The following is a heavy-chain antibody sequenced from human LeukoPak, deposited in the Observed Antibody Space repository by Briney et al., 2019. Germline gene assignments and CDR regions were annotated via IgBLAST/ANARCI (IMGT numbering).Heavy chain of an antibody. V-gene: IGHV4-34*01. Sequence: SESLSLTCAVYGGSFSGYYWSWIRQPPGKGLEWIGEINHSGSTNYTPSLKSRVTISVDTSKNQFSLKLSSVTAADTAVYSCAAWGYCSSTSCYGPWFDPWGQGTLVTVSS. CDR1: GGSFSGYY. D-gene: IGHD2-2*01. J-gene: IGHJ5*02. CDR3: AAWGYCSSTSCYGPWFDP. CDR2: INHSGST.